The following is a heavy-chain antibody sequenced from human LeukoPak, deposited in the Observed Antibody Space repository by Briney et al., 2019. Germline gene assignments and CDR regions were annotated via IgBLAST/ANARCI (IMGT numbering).Heavy chain of an antibody. CDR1: GFPFKSFG. CDR3: AKEWGVDYGLRY. J-gene: IGHJ4*02. Sequence: GSLNLSCAAPGFPFKSFGMSWVRQAPGKGLGWVSAISGSGGSTYYADSVKGRFTIPRDSSKNTLYLQMNSLRADDTAVYYCAKEWGVDYGLRYWGQGTLVTVSS. V-gene: IGHV3-23*01. CDR2: ISGSGGST. D-gene: IGHD4-17*01.